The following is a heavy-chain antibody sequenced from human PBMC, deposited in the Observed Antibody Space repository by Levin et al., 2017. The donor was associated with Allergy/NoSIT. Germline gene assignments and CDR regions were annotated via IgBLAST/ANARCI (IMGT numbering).Heavy chain of an antibody. CDR2: INWNGGST. D-gene: IGHD2-2*01. CDR1: GFTFDDYG. Sequence: GGSLRLSCAASGFTFDDYGMSWVRQAPGKGLEWVSGINWNGGSTGYADSVKGRFTISRDNAKNSLYLQMNSLRAEDTALYYCARDSRHCSSTSCYVDDYWGQGTLVTVSS. CDR3: ARDSRHCSSTSCYVDDY. J-gene: IGHJ4*02. V-gene: IGHV3-20*04.